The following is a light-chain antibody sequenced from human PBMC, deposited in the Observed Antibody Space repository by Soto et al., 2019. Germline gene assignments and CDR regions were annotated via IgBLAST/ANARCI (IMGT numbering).Light chain of an antibody. V-gene: IGKV3-15*01. J-gene: IGKJ1*01. Sequence: EIVMTQSPYTLSVSPGEGATLSCRVSQSIRSNLAWYQQRPGQAPRLLMYGASTRADGIPARFTGSGSGTEFTLTISSLQSEDFAVYYCQQYHIWPPWTSGQGTKVDIK. CDR3: QQYHIWPPWT. CDR1: QSIRSN. CDR2: GAS.